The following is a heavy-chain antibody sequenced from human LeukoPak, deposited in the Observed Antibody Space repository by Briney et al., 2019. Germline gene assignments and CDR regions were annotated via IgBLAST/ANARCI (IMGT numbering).Heavy chain of an antibody. CDR2: ISYSGST. Sequence: PSETLSLTCTVSGYSIRSGYYWGWIRQPPGKGLKWIGSISYSGSTYYNPSLKSRVTISVDTSKNQFSLRLSSVTAADTAVYYCARGSLLGATYYFDYWGQGTLVTVSS. D-gene: IGHD1-26*01. CDR1: GYSIRSGYY. CDR3: ARGSLLGATYYFDY. V-gene: IGHV4-38-2*02. J-gene: IGHJ4*02.